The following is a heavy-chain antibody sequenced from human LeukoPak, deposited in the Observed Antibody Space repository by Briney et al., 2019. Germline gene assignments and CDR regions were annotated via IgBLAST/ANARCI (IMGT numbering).Heavy chain of an antibody. CDR3: ARAKVPYYAFDI. CDR1: GFTFSSYA. V-gene: IGHV3-30-3*01. Sequence: GGSLRLSCAASGFTFSSYAMHWVRQAPGKGLERVAVISYDGSNKYYADSVKGRFTISRDNSKNTLYLQMNSLRAEDTAVYYCARAKVPYYAFDIWGQGTMVTVSS. D-gene: IGHD1-26*01. CDR2: ISYDGSNK. J-gene: IGHJ3*02.